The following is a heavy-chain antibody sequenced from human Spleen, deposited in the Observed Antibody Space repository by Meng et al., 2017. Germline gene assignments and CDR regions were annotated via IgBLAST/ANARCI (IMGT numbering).Heavy chain of an antibody. V-gene: IGHV4-39*07. D-gene: IGHD3-10*01. Sequence: SETLSLTYTVSGGSISSSSYYWGWIRQPPGKGLEWIGSIYYSGSTYYNPSLKSRVTISVDTSKNQFSLKLSSVTAADTAVYYCARIEASLKVRGVIYFDYWGQGTLVTVSS. CDR1: GGSISSSSYY. CDR3: ARIEASLKVRGVIYFDY. CDR2: IYYSGST. J-gene: IGHJ4*02.